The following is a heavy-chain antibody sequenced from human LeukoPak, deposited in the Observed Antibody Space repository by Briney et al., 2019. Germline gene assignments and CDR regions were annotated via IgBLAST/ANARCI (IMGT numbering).Heavy chain of an antibody. D-gene: IGHD5-18*01. CDR2: INPNSGGT. CDR3: ARXPASQLGYAFDI. Sequence: ASVKVSCKASGYTFTGYYMHWVRQAPGQGLEWMGWINPNSGGTNYAQKFQGRVTMTRDTSISTAYMELSRLRSDDTAVYYCARXPASQLGYAFDIWGQGTMVTVSS. V-gene: IGHV1-2*02. J-gene: IGHJ3*02. CDR1: GYTFTGYY.